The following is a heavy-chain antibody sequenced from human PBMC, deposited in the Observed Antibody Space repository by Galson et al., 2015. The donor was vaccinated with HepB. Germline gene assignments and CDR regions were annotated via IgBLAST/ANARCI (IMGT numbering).Heavy chain of an antibody. CDR2: INPNSGGT. V-gene: IGHV1-2*04. Sequence: SVKVSCKASGYTFTGYYMHWVRQAPGQGLEWMGWINPNSGGTNYAQKFQGWVTMTRDTSISTAYMELSRLRSDDTAVYYCARDSPVLRFLEWLGPRGGMDVWGQGTTVTVSS. CDR3: ARDSPVLRFLEWLGPRGGMDV. CDR1: GYTFTGYY. D-gene: IGHD3-3*01. J-gene: IGHJ6*02.